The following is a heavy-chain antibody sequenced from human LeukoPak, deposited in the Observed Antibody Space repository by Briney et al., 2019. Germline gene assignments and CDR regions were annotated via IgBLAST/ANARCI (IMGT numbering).Heavy chain of an antibody. V-gene: IGHV3-21*01. J-gene: IGHJ6*02. CDR1: GFTFSSYT. CDR2: ICSSSTYI. Sequence: GGSLRLSCAGSGFTFSSYTMNWVRQAPGKGLEWVASICSSSTYIYYADSLKGRLTISRDNAKSSLYLQMNSLRAEDTAVYYCARDLKVVVGTTAYYYGMDVWGQGTTVTVSS. D-gene: IGHD3-22*01. CDR3: ARDLKVVVGTTAYYYGMDV.